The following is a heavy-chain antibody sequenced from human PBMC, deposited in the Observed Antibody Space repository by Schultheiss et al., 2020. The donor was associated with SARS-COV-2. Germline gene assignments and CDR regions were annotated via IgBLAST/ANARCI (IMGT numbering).Heavy chain of an antibody. Sequence: GGSLRLSCAASGFTFSSYWMHWVRQAPGKGLVWVSRINSDGSSTSYADSVKGRFTISRDNAKNSLYLQLNSLRAEDTAVYYCGRDQSRSGPTTVDYWGQGTLVTVSS. J-gene: IGHJ4*02. CDR2: INSDGSST. CDR1: GFTFSSYW. D-gene: IGHD6-19*01. CDR3: GRDQSRSGPTTVDY. V-gene: IGHV3-74*01.